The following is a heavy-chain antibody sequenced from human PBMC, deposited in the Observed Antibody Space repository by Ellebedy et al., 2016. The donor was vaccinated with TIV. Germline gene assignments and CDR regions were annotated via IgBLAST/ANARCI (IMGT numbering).Heavy chain of an antibody. CDR1: GFIVDIHY. CDR3: AKVQLDPGYYYLDV. J-gene: IGHJ6*03. V-gene: IGHV3-53*01. CDR2: MDRAGNT. Sequence: GGSLRLSXAASGFIVDIHYMTWVRQAPGKGLEWVALMDRAGNTFYADSVKGRFGISRDRSRNTLDLEIRSLRVEDTALHYCAKVQLDPGYYYLDVWGNGTMVSVSS. D-gene: IGHD1-1*01.